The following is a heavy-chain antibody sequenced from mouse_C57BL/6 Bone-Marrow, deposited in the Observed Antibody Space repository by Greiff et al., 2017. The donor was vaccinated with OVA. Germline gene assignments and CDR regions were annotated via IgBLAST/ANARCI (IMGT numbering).Heavy chain of an antibody. Sequence: QVQLKQPGAELVKPGASVKLSCKASGYTFTSYWMHWVKQRPGQGLEWIGMIHPNSGSTNYNEKFKSKATLTVDKSSSTAYMQLSSLTSEDSAVYYCARRDYGASFAYWGQGTLVTVSA. V-gene: IGHV1-64*01. CDR1: GYTFTSYW. CDR3: ARRDYGASFAY. J-gene: IGHJ3*01. CDR2: IHPNSGST. D-gene: IGHD1-1*01.